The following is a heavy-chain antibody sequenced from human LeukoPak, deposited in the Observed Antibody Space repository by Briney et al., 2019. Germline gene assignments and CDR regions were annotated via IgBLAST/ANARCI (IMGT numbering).Heavy chain of an antibody. J-gene: IGHJ6*03. CDR2: IKSKTDGGTT. CDR3: TTVDFWSGYFPHPVYYYYYMDV. V-gene: IGHV3-15*01. D-gene: IGHD3-3*01. Sequence: GGSLRLSCAASGFTFSNAWMSWVRQAPGKGLEWVGRIKSKTDGGTTDYAAPVKGRFTISRDDSKNTLYLQMNSLKTEDTAVYYCTTVDFWSGYFPHPVYYYYYMDVWGKGTTVTVSS. CDR1: GFTFSNAW.